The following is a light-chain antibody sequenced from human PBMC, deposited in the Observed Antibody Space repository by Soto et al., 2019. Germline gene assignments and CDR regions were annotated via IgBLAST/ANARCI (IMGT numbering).Light chain of an antibody. CDR1: QDISNY. CDR3: QKYNYAPLT. V-gene: IGKV1-27*01. Sequence: DIQMTQSPSSLSASIGDRVTITCRASQDISNYLAWYQQKPGKPPKLLIYAASTLQSGVPSRFSGSGSGTDFILTISSLQPEDAATFYCQKYNYAPLTFGGGTKLEIK. J-gene: IGKJ4*01. CDR2: AAS.